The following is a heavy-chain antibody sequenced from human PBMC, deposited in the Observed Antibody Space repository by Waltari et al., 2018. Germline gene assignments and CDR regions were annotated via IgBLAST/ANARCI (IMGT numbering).Heavy chain of an antibody. CDR3: ARVPMVRGVLAFMDV. D-gene: IGHD3-10*01. CDR1: GYSISSGYY. J-gene: IGHJ6*02. CDR2: IYHNGST. Sequence: QVQLQESGPGLVTPSETLSLTCAVSGYSISSGYYWGWIRQPPGKGLEWIGNIYHNGSTYYNPSLKSRVTISVDTSKNQFSLKLSSVTAADTAVYYCARVPMVRGVLAFMDVWGQGTTVTVSS. V-gene: IGHV4-38-2*01.